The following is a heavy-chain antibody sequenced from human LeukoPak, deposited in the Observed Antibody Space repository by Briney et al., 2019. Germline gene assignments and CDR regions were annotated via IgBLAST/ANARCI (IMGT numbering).Heavy chain of an antibody. CDR1: GYPFTKWE. Sequence: ASVKVFCKTSGYPFTKWEINWVRQAAGQGLEWLRWVHPDNGNTYYAQRFRGRVTMSRDTSTTTAYMELSGLRSNDTAVYFCATGPRNDPWGQGTLVTVSS. CDR2: VHPDNGNT. V-gene: IGHV1-8*01. J-gene: IGHJ5*02. CDR3: ATGPRNDP. D-gene: IGHD1-14*01.